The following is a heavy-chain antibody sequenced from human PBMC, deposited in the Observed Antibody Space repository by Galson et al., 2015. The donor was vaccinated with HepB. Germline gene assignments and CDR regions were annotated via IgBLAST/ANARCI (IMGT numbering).Heavy chain of an antibody. J-gene: IGHJ4*02. V-gene: IGHV1-18*01. CDR2: ISTKRGNT. CDR3: ARDVDWALDY. CDR1: GYTFNKYG. D-gene: IGHD3-9*01. Sequence: SVKVSCKASGYTFNKYGISWVRQAPGQGLEWMGWISTKRGNTKHAQNFQGRVTMTTETSTNTAYMELRSLRSADTAVYYCARDVDWALDYWGQGTLVTFSS.